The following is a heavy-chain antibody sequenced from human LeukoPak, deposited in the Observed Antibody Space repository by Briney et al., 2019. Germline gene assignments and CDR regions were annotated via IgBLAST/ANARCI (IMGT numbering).Heavy chain of an antibody. CDR2: INPNSGGT. J-gene: IGHJ5*02. CDR3: ARDTSVTTVGWFDP. D-gene: IGHD4-11*01. Sequence: SVKVSCKASGYIFTGYYMHWVRQAPGQGLEWMGWINPNSGGTNYAQKFQGRVNMTRDTSISTAYMELNRLRSDDTAVYYCARDTSVTTVGWFDPWGQGTLVTVSS. CDR1: GYIFTGYY. V-gene: IGHV1-2*02.